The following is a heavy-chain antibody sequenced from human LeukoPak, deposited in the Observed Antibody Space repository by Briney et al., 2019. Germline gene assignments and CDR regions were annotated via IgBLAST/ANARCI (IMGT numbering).Heavy chain of an antibody. CDR1: GGSFSGYY. CDR3: ARGRTRALLRFLECYMDV. CDR2: INHSGST. Sequence: SETLSLTCAVYGGSFSGYYWSWIRQPPGKGLEWIGEINHSGSTNYNPSLKSRVTISVDTSKNQFSLKLSSVTAADTAVYYCARGRTRALLRFLECYMDVWGQGTTVTVSS. J-gene: IGHJ6*02. D-gene: IGHD3-3*01. V-gene: IGHV4-34*01.